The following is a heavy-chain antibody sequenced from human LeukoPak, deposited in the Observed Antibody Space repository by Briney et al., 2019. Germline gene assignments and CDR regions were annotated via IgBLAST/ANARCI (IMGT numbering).Heavy chain of an antibody. D-gene: IGHD5-24*01. CDR2: IYPGDSDT. CDR1: GYTFTSYW. J-gene: IGHJ4*02. V-gene: IGHV5-51*01. Sequence: PGESLKISCKASGYTFTSYWIAWVRQMPGKGLEWMGIIYPGDSDTRYSPSFQGQVTISVDKSSNTASLQWSSLKASDTAMYYCARQRDGYSFDYWGQGTLVTVSS. CDR3: ARQRDGYSFDY.